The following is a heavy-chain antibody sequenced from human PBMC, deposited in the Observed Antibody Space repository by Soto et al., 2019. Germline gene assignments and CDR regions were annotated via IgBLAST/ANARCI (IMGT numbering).Heavy chain of an antibody. J-gene: IGHJ4*02. V-gene: IGHV5-51*01. Sequence: ESLKISWNGSGYSFTICWICLVRQMHGKGLESMGIIYPGDSDTRYSRFFQGQVTISADKSISTAYLQWSSLKASYTAMYYCAGSGYSYGPFDYCGQGTVVTVSS. CDR2: IYPGDSDT. CDR1: GYSFTICW. CDR3: AGSGYSYGPFDY. D-gene: IGHD5-18*01.